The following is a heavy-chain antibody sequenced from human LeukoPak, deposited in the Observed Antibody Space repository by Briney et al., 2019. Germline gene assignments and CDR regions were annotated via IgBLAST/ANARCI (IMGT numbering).Heavy chain of an antibody. CDR1: GGSISTSNYY. D-gene: IGHD3-10*01. CDR3: AKSIGYGLVDI. J-gene: IGHJ3*02. Sequence: SETLSLTCTVSGGSISTSNYYWGWIRQPPGKGLEWIGNIFYSGSTYYSPSLRSRATISLDTSRNQFSLKLNSVTAADTAVYYCAKSIGYGLVDIWGQGTMVTVSP. V-gene: IGHV4-39*07. CDR2: IFYSGST.